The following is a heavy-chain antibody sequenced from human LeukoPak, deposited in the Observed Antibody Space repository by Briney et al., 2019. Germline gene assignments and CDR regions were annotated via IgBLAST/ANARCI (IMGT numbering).Heavy chain of an antibody. D-gene: IGHD2-21*02. J-gene: IGHJ6*02. CDR3: AKDPEGDSPYYYYYGMDV. V-gene: IGHV3-23*01. CDR2: ISGSGGST. Sequence: GGSLRLSCAASGFTFSSYAMSWVRQAPGKGLEWVSAISGSGGSTYYADSVKGRFTISRDNSKNTLYLQMNSLRAEDTAVYYCAKDPEGDSPYYYYYGMDVWGQGTTVTVSS. CDR1: GFTFSSYA.